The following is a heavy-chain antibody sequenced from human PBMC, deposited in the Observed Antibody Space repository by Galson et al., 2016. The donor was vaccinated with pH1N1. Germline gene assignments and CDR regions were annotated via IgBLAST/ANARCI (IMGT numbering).Heavy chain of an antibody. CDR3: ARQYDFGDYRGDAFDI. D-gene: IGHD4-17*01. V-gene: IGHV5-51*03. J-gene: IGHJ3*02. Sequence: QSGAEVTKPGESLKISCKASGSSFTSYWIAWVRQVPGKGLEWVGVVNPGGSTIRYSPPFQGQVTISNDKSINTAYLQWISLKASDTATYYCARQYDFGDYRGDAFDIWGQGTMVIGSS. CDR1: GSSFTSYW. CDR2: VNPGGSTI.